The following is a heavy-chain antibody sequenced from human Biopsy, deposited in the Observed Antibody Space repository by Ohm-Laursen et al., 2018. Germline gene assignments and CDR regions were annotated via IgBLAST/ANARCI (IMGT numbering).Heavy chain of an antibody. CDR3: ARLAQIYGDSPFDP. CDR1: GAIFSNYA. J-gene: IGHJ5*02. V-gene: IGHV1-69*01. CDR2: IIPLFGAP. Sequence: SSVKVSCKASGAIFSNYAITWVRQAPGQGLEWMGGIIPLFGAPNYAQKFQGRLTITADESKSTTYMELSSLRSEDTAVYYCARLAQIYGDSPFDPWGQGTLVTVSS. D-gene: IGHD4-17*01.